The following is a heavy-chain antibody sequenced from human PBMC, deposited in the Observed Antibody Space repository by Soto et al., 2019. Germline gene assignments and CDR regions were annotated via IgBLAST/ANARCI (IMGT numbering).Heavy chain of an antibody. J-gene: IGHJ4*02. CDR3: ARDLGCSSTSCYVYVFDY. V-gene: IGHV3-11*01. CDR1: GFTFSDYY. CDR2: ISSSGSTI. Sequence: GGSLRLSCAASGFTFSDYYMSWIRQAPGKGLEWVSYISSSGSTIYYADSVKGRFTISRDNAKNSLYLQMNSLRAEDTAVYYFARDLGCSSTSCYVYVFDYWGQGTLVTVSS. D-gene: IGHD2-2*01.